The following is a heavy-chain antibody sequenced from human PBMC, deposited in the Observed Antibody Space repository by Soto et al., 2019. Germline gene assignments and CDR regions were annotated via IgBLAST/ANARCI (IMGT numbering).Heavy chain of an antibody. CDR2: ISAYNGNT. CDR1: GYTFTSYG. D-gene: IGHD2-21*02. Sequence: ASVKVSCKASGYTFTSYGISWVRQAPGQGLEWMGWISAYNGNTKYVQKFQGRVTMTRDTSTSTVYMELSSLRSEDTAVYYCARDKRGYCGGDCANSYYYYGMDVWGQGTTVTVSS. V-gene: IGHV1-18*01. CDR3: ARDKRGYCGGDCANSYYYYGMDV. J-gene: IGHJ6*02.